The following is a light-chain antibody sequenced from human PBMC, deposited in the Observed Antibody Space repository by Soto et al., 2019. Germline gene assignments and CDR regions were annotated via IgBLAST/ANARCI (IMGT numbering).Light chain of an antibody. CDR2: EVT. J-gene: IGLJ1*01. CDR3: VSYTDTDTIV. V-gene: IGLV2-14*01. Sequence: QSALTQPASVSGSRGQSITISCVGRNTDVGQDKSVSWYQQGPGKAPKLLILEVTNRPSGVSSRFSGSRSGNTASLTISGLQPDDEGDYFCVSYTDTDTIVFGTGTKITVL. CDR1: NTDVGQDKS.